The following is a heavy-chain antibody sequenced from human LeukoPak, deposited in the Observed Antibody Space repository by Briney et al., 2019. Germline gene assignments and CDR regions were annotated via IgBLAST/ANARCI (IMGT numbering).Heavy chain of an antibody. CDR2: IYHSGST. CDR3: ARLGGHYYYMDV. Sequence: PSETLSLTCAVSGYSISSDYYWAWIRQPPGKGLEWIGTIYHSGSTYYNPSLKSRLTISVDTSKNQFSLKLSSVTAADTAVYYCARLGGHYYYMDVWGKGTTVTVSS. D-gene: IGHD2-15*01. CDR1: GYSISSDYY. V-gene: IGHV4-38-2*01. J-gene: IGHJ6*03.